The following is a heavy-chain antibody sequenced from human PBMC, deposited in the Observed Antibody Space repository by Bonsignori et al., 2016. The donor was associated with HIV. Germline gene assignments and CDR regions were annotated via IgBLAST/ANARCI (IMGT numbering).Heavy chain of an antibody. CDR2: IYPGDSDT. V-gene: IGHV5-51*01. Sequence: VRQMPGKGLEWMGIIYPGDSDTRYSPSFQGQVTISADKSISTAYLQWSSLKASDTAMYYCARQGSGPSDAFDIWGQGTMVTVSS. J-gene: IGHJ3*02. CDR3: ARQGSGPSDAFDI.